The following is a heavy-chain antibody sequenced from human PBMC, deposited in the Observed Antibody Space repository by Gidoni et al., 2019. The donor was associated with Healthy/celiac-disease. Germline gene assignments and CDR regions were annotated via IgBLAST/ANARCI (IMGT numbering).Heavy chain of an antibody. CDR2: ISYDGSNK. V-gene: IGHV3-30*03. CDR1: GFTFSSYG. Sequence: QVQLVEAGGGVVQPGRSRRLSCAASGFTFSSYGMHWVRQAPGKGLEGVAVISYDGSNKYYADSVKGRFTLSRDNSKNTLYLQMNSLRAEDTAVYYCASGYYCGYWGQGTLVTVSS. CDR3: ASGYYCGY. D-gene: IGHD3-22*01. J-gene: IGHJ4*02.